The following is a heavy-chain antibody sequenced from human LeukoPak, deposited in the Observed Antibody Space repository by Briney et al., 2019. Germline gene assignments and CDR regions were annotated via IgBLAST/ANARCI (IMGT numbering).Heavy chain of an antibody. CDR3: AREGSRWLLRRDWYFDL. J-gene: IGHJ2*01. V-gene: IGHV4-39*07. CDR1: GGSISSSSYY. Sequence: SETLSLTCTVSGGSISSSSYYWGWIRQPPGKGLEWIGSIYYSGSTYYNPSLKSRVTISVDTSKNQFSLKLSSVTAADTAVYYCAREGSRWLLRRDWYFDLWGRGTLVTVSS. D-gene: IGHD3-22*01. CDR2: IYYSGST.